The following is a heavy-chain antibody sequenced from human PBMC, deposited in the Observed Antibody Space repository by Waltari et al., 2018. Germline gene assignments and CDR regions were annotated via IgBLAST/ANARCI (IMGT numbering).Heavy chain of an antibody. V-gene: IGHV3-7*01. CDR2: IKQDGSEK. CDR3: ASQDVHYWYMDV. CDR1: GFTVSLYW. J-gene: IGHJ6*03. D-gene: IGHD3-10*02. Sequence: EVQLVESGGGLVQLGGSLRLSCAASGFTVSLYWLSWVRRAPGKGLEWVANIKQDGSEKYYVDSVKGRFTISRDNAKNSLYLQMNSLRAEDTAVYYCASQDVHYWYMDVWGKGTTVTVSS.